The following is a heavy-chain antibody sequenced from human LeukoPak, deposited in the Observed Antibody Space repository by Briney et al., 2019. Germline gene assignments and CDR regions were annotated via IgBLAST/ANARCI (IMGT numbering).Heavy chain of an antibody. J-gene: IGHJ6*02. CDR1: GGSISSYY. CDR3: ARVEYSYGYYYYYGMDV. Sequence: PSETLSLTCTVSGGSISSYYWSWIRQPLGKGLEWIGYIYYSWSTNYNPSLKSRVTISVDTSKNQFSLKLSSVTAADTAVYYCARVEYSYGYYYYYGMDVWGQGTTVTVSS. D-gene: IGHD5-18*01. CDR2: IYYSWST. V-gene: IGHV4-59*01.